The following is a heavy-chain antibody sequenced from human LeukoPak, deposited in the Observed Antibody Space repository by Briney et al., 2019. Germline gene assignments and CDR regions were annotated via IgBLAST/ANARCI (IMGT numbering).Heavy chain of an antibody. CDR3: ARDTYYDFWSGYYGIDP. CDR1: GGSISTSNYY. D-gene: IGHD3-3*01. Sequence: SETLSLTCTVSGGSISTSNYYWGWIRQPPGKGLEWIGNIFYSGSTYYSPSLKSRVTISLDTSRNQFSLKLSSVTAADTAVYYCARDTYYDFWSGYYGIDPWGQGTLVTVSS. V-gene: IGHV4-39*07. J-gene: IGHJ5*02. CDR2: IFYSGST.